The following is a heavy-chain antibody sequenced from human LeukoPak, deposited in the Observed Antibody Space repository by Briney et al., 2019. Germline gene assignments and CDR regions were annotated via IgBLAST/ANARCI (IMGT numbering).Heavy chain of an antibody. Sequence: ASVKDSCKASGYTFTGYYMHWVRQAPGQGLEWMGWINPNSGGTNYAQKFQGRVTMTRDTSISTAYMELSRLRSDDTAVYYCARAPGYSSSWYVDYWGQGTLVTVSS. J-gene: IGHJ4*02. CDR2: INPNSGGT. D-gene: IGHD6-13*01. CDR1: GYTFTGYY. V-gene: IGHV1-2*02. CDR3: ARAPGYSSSWYVDY.